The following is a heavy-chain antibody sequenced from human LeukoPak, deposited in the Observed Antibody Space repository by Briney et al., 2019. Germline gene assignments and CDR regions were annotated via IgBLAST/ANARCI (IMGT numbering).Heavy chain of an antibody. CDR1: GYTFTGYY. D-gene: IGHD5-12*01. Sequence: AAVKVSCKASGYTFTGYYMHWVRQAPGQGLEWMGWINPNSGGTNYAQKFQGRVTMTRDTSISTAYMELSRLRSDDTAVYYCARGGSGYETVCPYWGQGTLVTVSS. V-gene: IGHV1-2*02. CDR3: ARGGSGYETVCPY. CDR2: INPNSGGT. J-gene: IGHJ4*02.